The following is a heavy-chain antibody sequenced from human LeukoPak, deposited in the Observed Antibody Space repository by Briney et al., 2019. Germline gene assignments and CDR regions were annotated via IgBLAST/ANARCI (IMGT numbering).Heavy chain of an antibody. D-gene: IGHD6-19*01. Sequence: GGSLRLSCAASGFTLSSYGMHWVRQAPGKGLEWVAVIWYDGSNKYYADSVKGRFTISRDSSKNTLHLQMNSLRAEDTAVYYCAKGVYSSGWYYFDYWGQGTLVTVSS. J-gene: IGHJ4*02. V-gene: IGHV3-33*06. CDR2: IWYDGSNK. CDR3: AKGVYSSGWYYFDY. CDR1: GFTLSSYG.